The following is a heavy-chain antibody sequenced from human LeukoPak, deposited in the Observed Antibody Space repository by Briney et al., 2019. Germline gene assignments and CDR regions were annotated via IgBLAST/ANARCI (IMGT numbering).Heavy chain of an antibody. V-gene: IGHV1-3*01. CDR2: INAGNGNT. CDR1: GYTFTSYA. D-gene: IGHD6-13*01. Sequence: ASVKVSCKASGYTFTSYAMHWVRQAPGQRLEWMGWINAGNGNTKYSQKFQGRVTITRDTSASTAYMELSSLRSEDTAVYYCAREVTAAGTRTYDYWGQGTLVTVSS. J-gene: IGHJ4*02. CDR3: AREVTAAGTRTYDY.